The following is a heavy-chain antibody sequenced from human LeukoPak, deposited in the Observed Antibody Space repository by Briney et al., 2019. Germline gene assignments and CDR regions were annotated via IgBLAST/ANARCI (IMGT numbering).Heavy chain of an antibody. CDR1: GFTFSSYS. D-gene: IGHD2-2*01. CDR3: ASNIVVPADYGMDV. J-gene: IGHJ6*02. CDR2: ISSSSSYI. V-gene: IGHV3-21*01. Sequence: PGGSLRLSCAASGFTFSSYSMNWVRQAPGKGLEWVSSISSSSSYIYCADSVRGRFTISRDNAKNSLYLQMNSLRAEDTAVYYCASNIVVPADYGMDVWGQGTTVTVSS.